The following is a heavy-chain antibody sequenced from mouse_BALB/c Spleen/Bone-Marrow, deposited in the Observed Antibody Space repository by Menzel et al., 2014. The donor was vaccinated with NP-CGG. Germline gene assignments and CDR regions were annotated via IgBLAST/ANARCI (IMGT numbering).Heavy chain of an antibody. CDR3: TRTYEYFDY. Sequence: VKLVESGAELVRPGASVKLSCKTSGYTFTSYWINWVKQRPGQGLEWIGNIYPSDNYTNYNQKFKDKATLTVDISSTTAYMQLSSPTSEDSAVYYYTRTYEYFDYWGQGTTLTVSS. CDR2: IYPSDNYT. V-gene: IGHV1-69*02. CDR1: GYTFTSYW. J-gene: IGHJ2*01. D-gene: IGHD2-3*01.